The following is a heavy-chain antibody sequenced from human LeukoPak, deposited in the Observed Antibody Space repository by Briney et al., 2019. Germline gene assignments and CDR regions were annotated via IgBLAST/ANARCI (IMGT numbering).Heavy chain of an antibody. Sequence: GGSLRLSCAASGFTFYDYGMSWVRQAPGKGLEWVANIKQDGSEKYYVDSVKGRFTISRDNAKNSLYLQMNSLRAEDTAVYYCARDHHRRLYDSQARDTFDIWGQGTMVTVSS. CDR2: IKQDGSEK. CDR1: GFTFYDYG. V-gene: IGHV3-7*01. CDR3: ARDHHRRLYDSQARDTFDI. D-gene: IGHD3-22*01. J-gene: IGHJ3*02.